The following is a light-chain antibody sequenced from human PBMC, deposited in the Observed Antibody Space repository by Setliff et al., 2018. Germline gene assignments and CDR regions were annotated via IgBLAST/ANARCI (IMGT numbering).Light chain of an antibody. Sequence: QSALTQPAPVSGSPGQSIAVSCTGSGSDVGAYQFVSWYQQRPGKAPRLMSYDVSNRPSGVSDRFSGSKSGNTASLTISGLQAEDEADYYCCSYTGTSTPYVFGTGTKVTVL. CDR2: DVS. CDR3: CSYTGTSTPYV. J-gene: IGLJ1*01. CDR1: GSDVGAYQF. V-gene: IGLV2-14*01.